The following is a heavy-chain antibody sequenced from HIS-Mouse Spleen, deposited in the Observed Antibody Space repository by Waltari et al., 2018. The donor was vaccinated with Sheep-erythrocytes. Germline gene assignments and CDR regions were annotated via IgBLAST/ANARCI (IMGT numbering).Heavy chain of an antibody. J-gene: IGHJ3*02. CDR1: GFTVSSNY. D-gene: IGHD4-17*01. CDR3: ARGHPDYGDYDAFDI. Sequence: EVQLVESGGGLIQPGGSLRLSCAASGFTVSSNYMSWVRQAPGKGLEWVSVIYSGGSTYYADSVKGRFTISRDNSKSTLYLQMNSLRAEDTAVYYCARGHPDYGDYDAFDIWGQGTMVTVSS. V-gene: IGHV3-53*01. CDR2: IYSGGST.